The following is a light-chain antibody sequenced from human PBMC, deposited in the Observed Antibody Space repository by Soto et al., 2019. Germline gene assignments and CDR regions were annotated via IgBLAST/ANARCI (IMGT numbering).Light chain of an antibody. CDR2: AAS. CDR3: QQTYSALWT. J-gene: IGKJ1*01. Sequence: DIQMTQSPSSLSASVGDRVTISCRASKTITTYLNWYQQKPGKAPKLLIYAASSLHSGVPSRFSGSGSGTDFTLTISSLQPEDYAAYYCQQTYSALWTFGQGTKLEIK. V-gene: IGKV1-39*01. CDR1: KTITTY.